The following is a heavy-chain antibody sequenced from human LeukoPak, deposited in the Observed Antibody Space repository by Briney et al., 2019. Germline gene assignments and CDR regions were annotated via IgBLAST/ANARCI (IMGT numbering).Heavy chain of an antibody. Sequence: KPGGSLRLSCTASGFTFSDHYMSWFRLSPGKGLEWLSYITSSGITSDYADSVKGRFTISRDNAKNSMYLQMNSLRPEDTAVYYCARDPDYGDPDWGQGTLVTVSS. CDR2: ITSSGITS. V-gene: IGHV3-11*01. CDR1: GFTFSDHY. J-gene: IGHJ4*02. CDR3: ARDPDYGDPD. D-gene: IGHD4-17*01.